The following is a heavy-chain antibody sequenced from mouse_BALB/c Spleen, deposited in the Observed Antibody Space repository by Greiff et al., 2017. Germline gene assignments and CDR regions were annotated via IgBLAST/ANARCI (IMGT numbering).Heavy chain of an antibody. CDR1: GYSITSDYA. D-gene: IGHD1-1*01. CDR2: ISYSGST. J-gene: IGHJ2*01. V-gene: IGHV3-2*02. CDR3: AREAPKTLITTGGPYYFDY. Sequence: EVQLQQSGPGLVKPSQSLSLTCTVTGYSITSDYAWNWIRQFPGNKLEWMGYISYSGSTSYNPSLKSRISITRDTSKNQFFLQLNSVTTEDTATYYCAREAPKTLITTGGPYYFDYWGQGTTLTVSS.